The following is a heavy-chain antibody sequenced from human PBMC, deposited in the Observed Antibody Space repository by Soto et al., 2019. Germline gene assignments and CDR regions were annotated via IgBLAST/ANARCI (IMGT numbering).Heavy chain of an antibody. V-gene: IGHV4-31*03. CDR2: IYYSGST. J-gene: IGHJ4*02. Sequence: PSETLSLTCTVSGGSISSGGYYWSWIRQHPGKGLEWIGYIYYSGSTYYNPSLKSRVTISVDTSKNQFSLKLSSVTAADTAVYYCARAHPQEYYFDYWGQGTLGTVSS. CDR1: GGSISSGGYY. CDR3: ARAHPQEYYFDY.